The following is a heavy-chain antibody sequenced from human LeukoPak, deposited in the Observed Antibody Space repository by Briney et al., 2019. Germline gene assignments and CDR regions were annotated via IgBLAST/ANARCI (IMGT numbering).Heavy chain of an antibody. V-gene: IGHV4-34*01. CDR3: ARGQIRCFDWLRRRGWFDP. D-gene: IGHD3-9*01. J-gene: IGHJ5*02. CDR2: INHSGST. Sequence: SETLSLTCAVYGGSFSGYYWSWIRQPPGKGLEWIGEINHSGSTNYNPSLKSRVTISVDTSKNQFSLKLSSVTAADTAVYYCARGQIRCFDWLRRRGWFDPWGQGTLVTVSS. CDR1: GGSFSGYY.